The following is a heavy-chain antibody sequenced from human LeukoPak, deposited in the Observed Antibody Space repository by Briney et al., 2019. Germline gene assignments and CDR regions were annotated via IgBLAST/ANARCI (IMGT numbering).Heavy chain of an antibody. CDR1: GFTFSLYW. CDR3: ARLNWNYADY. CDR2: IKEDASEK. D-gene: IGHD3-3*01. J-gene: IGHJ4*02. V-gene: IGHV3-7*01. Sequence: PGGSLRLSCTASGFTFSLYWMTWVRQAPEKGLEWVANIKEDASEKDYVDSVKGRFTISRDNGKNSLYLQMNSLRGEDTAVYYCARLNWNYADYWGQGTLVTVPS.